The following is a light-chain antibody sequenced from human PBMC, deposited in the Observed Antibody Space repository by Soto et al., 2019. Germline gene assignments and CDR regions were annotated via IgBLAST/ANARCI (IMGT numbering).Light chain of an antibody. CDR1: QDIERW. V-gene: IGKV1-12*01. Sequence: DIQMTQSPSSLSASVGDRVSITCRASQDIERWLAWYQQKPGEAPKVLIYAASSLQSGVPSRFSGSGSGTDFSLTISSLQPEDFAPYYCKQSKSFPLTFGGGTKVDIK. J-gene: IGKJ4*01. CDR2: AAS. CDR3: KQSKSFPLT.